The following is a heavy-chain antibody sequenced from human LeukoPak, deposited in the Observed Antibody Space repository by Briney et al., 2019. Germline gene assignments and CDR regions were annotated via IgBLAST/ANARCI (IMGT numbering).Heavy chain of an antibody. D-gene: IGHD1-26*01. CDR1: GLTFRNYG. Sequence: PGGSLRLSCAASGLTFRNYGMHWVRQAPGKGLEWVAVIWYDGSNQYYVDSVKGRFTVSRDNAKNTLYLQMNSLRAEDMAVYYCATDRNSGKYYDYWGQGTLVTVSS. J-gene: IGHJ4*02. CDR3: ATDRNSGKYYDY. V-gene: IGHV3-33*01. CDR2: IWYDGSNQ.